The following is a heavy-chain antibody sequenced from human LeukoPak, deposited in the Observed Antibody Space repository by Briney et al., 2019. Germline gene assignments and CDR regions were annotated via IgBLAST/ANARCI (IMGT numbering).Heavy chain of an antibody. Sequence: PSGGSLRLSCAASGFTFSSYSMNWVRQVPGKGLEWVSYISSSSSTIYYADSVKGRFTISRDNAKNSLYLQMNSLRVDDTAVYYCARDRSSGYYGSSDFWGQGTLVTVSS. CDR2: ISSSSSTI. J-gene: IGHJ4*02. D-gene: IGHD3-22*01. V-gene: IGHV3-48*01. CDR1: GFTFSSYS. CDR3: ARDRSSGYYGSSDF.